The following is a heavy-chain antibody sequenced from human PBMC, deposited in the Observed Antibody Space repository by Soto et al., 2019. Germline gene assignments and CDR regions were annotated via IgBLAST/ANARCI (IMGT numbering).Heavy chain of an antibody. D-gene: IGHD1-20*01. CDR2: ISGSNSHT. J-gene: IGHJ5*02. Sequence: GXSVKVSFKASGSTFSTSGISWLRQAPGQGLEWLGWISGSNSHTNYAQKFQGRVTMTTDTSTSTTYMDLRSLRSDDTAVYYCARDTNNWEGNWLDPWGQGTLVTVSS. CDR3: ARDTNNWEGNWLDP. V-gene: IGHV1-18*01. CDR1: GSTFSTSG.